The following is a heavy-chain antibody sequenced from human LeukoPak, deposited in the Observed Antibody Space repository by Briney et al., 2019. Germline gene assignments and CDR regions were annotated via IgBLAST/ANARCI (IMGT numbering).Heavy chain of an antibody. CDR2: IYYSGST. CDR3: ARDSVLFDP. D-gene: IGHD2-15*01. V-gene: IGHV4-39*07. CDR1: GGSISSSSYY. J-gene: IGHJ5*02. Sequence: SETLSLTCTVSGGSISSSSYYWGWIRQPPGKGLEWIGSIYYSGSTYYNPSLKSRVTISVDTSKNQFSLKLSSVTAADTAVYYCARDSVLFDPWGQGTLVTVSS.